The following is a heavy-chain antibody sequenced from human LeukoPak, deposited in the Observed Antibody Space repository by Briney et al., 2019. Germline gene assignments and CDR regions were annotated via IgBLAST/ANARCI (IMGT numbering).Heavy chain of an antibody. J-gene: IGHJ4*02. CDR1: GASIRSNW. CDR3: VRDRGELSYSHDY. D-gene: IGHD3-10*01. CDR2: IHHSGGA. V-gene: IGHV4-4*02. Sequence: SETLSLTCAVSGASIRSNWWNWVRQPPGKGLEWIGEIHHSGGANYNPSLKSRVTISLDTSENQFSLRLSSVTAADTAVYYCVRDRGELSYSHDYWGQGTLVTVSS.